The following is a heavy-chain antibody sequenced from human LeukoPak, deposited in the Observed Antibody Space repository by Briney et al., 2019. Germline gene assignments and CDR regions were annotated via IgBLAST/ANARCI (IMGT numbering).Heavy chain of an antibody. CDR3: ARYSYGRRGYGY. V-gene: IGHV1-3*01. J-gene: IGHJ4*02. Sequence: ASVKVSCKASGYTFTSYAMHWVRQAPGQRLEWMGWINAGNGNTKYSQKFQGRVTITRDTYASTAYMELSSLRSEDTAVYYCARYSYGRRGYGYWGQGTLVTVSS. D-gene: IGHD5-18*01. CDR2: INAGNGNT. CDR1: GYTFTSYA.